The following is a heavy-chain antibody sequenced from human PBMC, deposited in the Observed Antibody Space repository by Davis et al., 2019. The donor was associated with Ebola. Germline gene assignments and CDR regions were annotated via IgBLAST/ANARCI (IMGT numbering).Heavy chain of an antibody. J-gene: IGHJ4*02. CDR2: IYYSGST. CDR3: AGGRAPRGSYQYKIDY. V-gene: IGHV4-59*01. Sequence: SETLSLTCTVSGGSSSSSFLRWIRYPPAKGLEWIGYIYYSGSTNYNPSLKSRVTLSVDTSKNQFSLKLSSVTAADTAVYNCAGGRAPRGSYQYKIDYWGQGTLISNSS. D-gene: IGHD1-26*01. CDR1: GGSSSSSF.